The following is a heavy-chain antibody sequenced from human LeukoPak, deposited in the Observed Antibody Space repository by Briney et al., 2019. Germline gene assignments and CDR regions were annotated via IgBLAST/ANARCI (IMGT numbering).Heavy chain of an antibody. CDR2: INPRGGST. CDR1: GYTFTSYY. CDR3: ARDLGRNFYYALDY. D-gene: IGHD3-22*01. J-gene: IGHJ4*02. V-gene: IGHV1-46*01. Sequence: GASVKVSCKASGYTFTSYYTHWMRQAPGQGPEWMGIINPRGGSTDYSQKLQGRVTMTTDTSTSTAYMELRSLRSDDTAVYYCARDLGRNFYYALDYWGQGTLVTVSS.